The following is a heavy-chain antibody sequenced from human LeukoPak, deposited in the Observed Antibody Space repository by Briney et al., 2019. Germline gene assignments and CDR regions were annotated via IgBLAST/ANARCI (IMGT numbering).Heavy chain of an antibody. CDR2: IKQDGSEK. Sequence: TGGSLRLSCAASGFTVSNNYMSWVRQAPGKGLEWVANIKQDGSEKYYVDSVKGRFTISRDNAKNSLYLQMNSLRAEDTAVYYCARDRGYYDSSGYPYYFDYWGQGTLVTVSS. D-gene: IGHD3-22*01. CDR3: ARDRGYYDSSGYPYYFDY. J-gene: IGHJ4*02. CDR1: GFTVSNNY. V-gene: IGHV3-7*01.